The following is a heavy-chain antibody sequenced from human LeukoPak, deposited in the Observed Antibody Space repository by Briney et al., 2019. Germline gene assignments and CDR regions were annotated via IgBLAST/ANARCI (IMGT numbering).Heavy chain of an antibody. CDR2: IYYSGST. CDR3: ATRGGAAGTLC. D-gene: IGHD6-13*01. Sequence: SETLSLTCTVSGGSISSSSYSWGWIRQPPGKGLEWIGSIYYSGSTYYNPSLKSRVTISVDTSKNQFSLKLSSVTAADTAVYYCATRGGAAGTLCWGQGTLVTVSS. J-gene: IGHJ4*02. V-gene: IGHV4-39*01. CDR1: GGSISSSSYS.